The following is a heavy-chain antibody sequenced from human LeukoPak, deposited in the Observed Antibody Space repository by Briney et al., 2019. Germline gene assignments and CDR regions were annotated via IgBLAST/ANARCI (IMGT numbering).Heavy chain of an antibody. D-gene: IGHD6-13*01. V-gene: IGHV1-18*01. CDR3: AREPQQMVRSDNWFDS. CDR2: ISSYNTNR. Sequence: ASVKVSCKTSGYTFTNFGLSWLRQAPGQGLEWIGWISSYNTNRKYAHKFQGRVTMTTDTTTNTGYMELRSLKYDDTAVYYCAREPQQMVRSDNWFDSWGQGTLVSVSS. CDR1: GYTFTNFG. J-gene: IGHJ5*01.